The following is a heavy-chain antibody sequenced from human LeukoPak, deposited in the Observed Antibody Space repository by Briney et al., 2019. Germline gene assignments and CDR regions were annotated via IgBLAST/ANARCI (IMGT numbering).Heavy chain of an antibody. J-gene: IGHJ3*02. Sequence: GGSLRLSCAASGFTFSDHYMDWVRQAPGKGLEWVGRTRNKANSYTTEYAASVKGRFTISRDDSKNSLYLQMNSLKTEDTAVYYCARASGAIVGATGAFDIWGQGTMVTVSS. CDR3: ARASGAIVGATGAFDI. CDR1: GFTFSDHY. CDR2: TRNKANSYTT. D-gene: IGHD1-26*01. V-gene: IGHV3-72*01.